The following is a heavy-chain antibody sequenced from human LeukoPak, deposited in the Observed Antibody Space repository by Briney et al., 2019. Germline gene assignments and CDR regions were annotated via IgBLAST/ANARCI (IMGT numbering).Heavy chain of an antibody. CDR2: MNPNSGNA. CDR3: ASWWYSSGWYDGDY. CDR1: GYTFTSYD. J-gene: IGHJ4*02. D-gene: IGHD6-19*01. V-gene: IGHV1-8*01. Sequence: ASVKVSCKASGYTFTSYDINWVRQATGQGLEWMGWMNPNSGNAGYAQKFQGRVTMTRNTSISTAYMELSSLRSEDTAVYYCASWWYSSGWYDGDYWGQGTLVTVSS.